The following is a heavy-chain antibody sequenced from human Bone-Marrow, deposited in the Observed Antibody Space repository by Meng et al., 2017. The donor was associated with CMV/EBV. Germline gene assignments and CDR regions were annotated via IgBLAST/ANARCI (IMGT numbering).Heavy chain of an antibody. CDR3: XGSPRYXXGWGFDY. Sequence: QLVGAGGGVERPGYTVSCHRKASGATFISYASSWVRQAPGQGLEWMGGIIPIFGTANYAQKFQGRVTITADESTSTAYMELSSLRSEDTAVYYXXGSPRYXXGWGFDYWGQGTLVTVSS. CDR2: IIPIFGTA. D-gene: IGHD6-19*01. V-gene: IGHV1-69*01. J-gene: IGHJ4*02. CDR1: GATFISYA.